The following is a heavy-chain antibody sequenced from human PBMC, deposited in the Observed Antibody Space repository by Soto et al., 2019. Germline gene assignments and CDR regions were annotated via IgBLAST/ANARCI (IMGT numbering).Heavy chain of an antibody. Sequence: SVKVSCKASGGTFSSYAISWVRQAPGQGLEWMGGIIPIFGTANYAQKFQGRVTITADESTSTAYMELSSLRSEDTAVYYCAMGPSQNANYDLNSSWGQGTLVTVSS. CDR3: AMGPSQNANYDLNSS. CDR2: IIPIFGTA. CDR1: GGTFSSYA. J-gene: IGHJ4*02. D-gene: IGHD3-16*01. V-gene: IGHV1-69*13.